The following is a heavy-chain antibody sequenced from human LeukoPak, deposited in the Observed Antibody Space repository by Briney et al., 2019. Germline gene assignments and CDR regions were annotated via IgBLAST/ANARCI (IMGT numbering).Heavy chain of an antibody. CDR3: AKDPPDFWSTFADY. V-gene: IGHV3-23*01. J-gene: IGHJ4*02. Sequence: GGSLSLSCAASGFTFSSYAMSWVRQAPGKGLEWVSAISGSGGSTYYADSVKGRFTISRDNSKNTLYLQMNSLRAEDTAVYYCAKDPPDFWSTFADYWGQGTLVTVSS. D-gene: IGHD3-3*01. CDR1: GFTFSSYA. CDR2: ISGSGGST.